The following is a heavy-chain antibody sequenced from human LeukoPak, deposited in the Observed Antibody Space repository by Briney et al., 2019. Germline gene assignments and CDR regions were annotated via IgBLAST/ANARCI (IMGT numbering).Heavy chain of an antibody. CDR2: IAYDGSRA. D-gene: IGHD1-14*01. Sequence: GRSLRLSCAGSGITFGGYGMHWFRQTPGKGLEWVAVIAYDGSRAFYADSVKGRFTISRDNSKNTMSVQMDDLRAVDTAVYYCTRYNNDHFDYWGQGALVTVSS. J-gene: IGHJ4*02. V-gene: IGHV3-33*01. CDR3: TRYNNDHFDY. CDR1: GITFGGYG.